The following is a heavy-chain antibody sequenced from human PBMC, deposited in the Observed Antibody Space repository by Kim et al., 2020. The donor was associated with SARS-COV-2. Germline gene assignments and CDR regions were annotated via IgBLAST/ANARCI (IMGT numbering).Heavy chain of an antibody. CDR3: ARDALDYGDAFDI. CDR1: GFTFSSYS. CDR2: ISSSSSYI. Sequence: GGSLRLSCAASGFTFSSYSMNWVRQAPGKGLEWVSSISSSSSYIYYADSVKGRFTISRDNAKNSLYLQMNSLRAEDTAVYYCARDALDYGDAFDIWGQGTMVTVSS. D-gene: IGHD4-17*01. V-gene: IGHV3-21*01. J-gene: IGHJ3*02.